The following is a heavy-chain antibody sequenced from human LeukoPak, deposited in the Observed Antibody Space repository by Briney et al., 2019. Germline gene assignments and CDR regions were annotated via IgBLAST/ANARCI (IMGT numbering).Heavy chain of an antibody. D-gene: IGHD2-15*01. CDR3: ARGGCSGGSCYSETYNWFDP. V-gene: IGHV4-31*03. CDR1: GGSISSGGYY. CDR2: IYYSGST. J-gene: IGHJ5*02. Sequence: PSQTLSLTCTVSGGSISSGGYYWSWIRQHPGKGLEWIGYIYYSGSTYYNPSLKSRVTISVDTSKNQFSLKLSSVTAADTAVYYCARGGCSGGSCYSETYNWFDPWGQGTLVTVSP.